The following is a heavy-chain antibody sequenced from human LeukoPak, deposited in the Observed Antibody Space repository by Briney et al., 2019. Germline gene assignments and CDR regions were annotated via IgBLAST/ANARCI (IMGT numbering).Heavy chain of an antibody. CDR1: GFTFSSYA. CDR2: ISYDGSNK. CDR3: ARGYGYYTAFDY. J-gene: IGHJ4*02. D-gene: IGHD3-3*01. V-gene: IGHV3-30*04. Sequence: GGSLRLPCAASGFTFSSYAMHWVRQAPGKGLEWVAVISYDGSNKYYADSVKGRFTISRDNSKNTLYLQMNSLRAEDTAVYYCARGYGYYTAFDYWGQGTLVTVSS.